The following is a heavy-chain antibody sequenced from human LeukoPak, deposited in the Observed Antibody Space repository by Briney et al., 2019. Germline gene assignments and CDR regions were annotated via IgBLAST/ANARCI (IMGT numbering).Heavy chain of an antibody. CDR3: ARGNSYDSSGYPEYFQN. CDR1: GFTFSSYS. Sequence: GGSLRLSCAASGFTFSSYSMNWVRQAPGKGLEWVSVIYSGGSTSYADSVKGRFTISRDNSRNTVSLQMNTLRAEDTAVYYCARGNSYDSSGYPEYFQNWGQGTLVTVSS. CDR2: IYSGGST. V-gene: IGHV3-66*01. D-gene: IGHD3-22*01. J-gene: IGHJ1*01.